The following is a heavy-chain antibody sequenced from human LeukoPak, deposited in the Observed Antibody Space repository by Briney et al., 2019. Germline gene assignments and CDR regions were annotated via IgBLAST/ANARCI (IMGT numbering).Heavy chain of an antibody. CDR2: IRSKANSYAT. Sequence: GGSLRLSCAASGFTFSGSAMHWVRQASGKGLEWVGRIRSKANSYATAYAASVKGRFTISRDDSKNTAYLQMNSLKTEDTAVYYCARDVQVATIYPLDYWGQGTLVTVSS. CDR1: GFTFSGSA. J-gene: IGHJ4*02. CDR3: ARDVQVATIYPLDY. D-gene: IGHD5-12*01. V-gene: IGHV3-73*01.